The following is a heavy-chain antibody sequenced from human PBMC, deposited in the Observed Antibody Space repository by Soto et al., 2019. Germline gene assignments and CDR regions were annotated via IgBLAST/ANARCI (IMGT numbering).Heavy chain of an antibody. CDR1: GGSISSGGYY. D-gene: IGHD2-2*01. CDR2: IYYSGTT. Sequence: SQTLSLTCTVSGGSISSGGYYWSWIRQHPGKGLEWIGYIYYSGTTNYNPSLKSRVAISADTSKNQFSLNLSSVAAADTAVYFCARHCRTTNCNYLMGVCGKGTTVTLSS. J-gene: IGHJ6*03. CDR3: ARHCRTTNCNYLMGV. V-gene: IGHV4-31*03.